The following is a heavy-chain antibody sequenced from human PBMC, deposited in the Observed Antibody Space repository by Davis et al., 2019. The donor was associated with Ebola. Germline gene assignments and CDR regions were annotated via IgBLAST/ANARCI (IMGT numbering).Heavy chain of an antibody. CDR1: GFIFSSYA. J-gene: IGHJ3*02. Sequence: PGGSLRLSCAASGFIFSSYAMNWVRQAPGKGLEWVSAISSAADNTHYADSVRGRFTISRDNSKNTLYVQMNNLRAEDTAIYYCAKAVAGTQGAFEIWGQGTMVTVSS. V-gene: IGHV3-23*01. CDR3: AKAVAGTQGAFEI. CDR2: ISSAADNT. D-gene: IGHD6-19*01.